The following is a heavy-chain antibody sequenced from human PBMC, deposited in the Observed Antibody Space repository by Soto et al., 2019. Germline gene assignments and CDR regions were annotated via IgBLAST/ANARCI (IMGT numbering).Heavy chain of an antibody. J-gene: IGHJ6*02. Sequence: QVQLVESGGGVVQPGRSLRLSCAASGFTFSSYAMHWVRQDPGEGLEWVAVRSYDGSNKYYADSVKGRFTISRDNSKNTLYLQMNSLRAEDTAVYYCARRISTSSWGGMDVWGQGTTVTVSS. V-gene: IGHV3-30-3*01. CDR3: ARRISTSSWGGMDV. CDR2: RSYDGSNK. D-gene: IGHD2-2*01. CDR1: GFTFSSYA.